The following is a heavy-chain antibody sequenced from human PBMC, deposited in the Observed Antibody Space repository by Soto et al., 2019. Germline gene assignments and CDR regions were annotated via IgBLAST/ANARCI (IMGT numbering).Heavy chain of an antibody. J-gene: IGHJ4*02. CDR3: ARHQTGYRVVDY. CDR2: IKEDGSDK. V-gene: IGHV3-7*01. CDR1: GFSFSTYW. D-gene: IGHD3-16*02. Sequence: EVQLVESGGGLVQPGGSLRLSCAASGFSFSTYWMSWVRQAPGKGLEWVANIKEDGSDKYYVDSVKGRFTISRDNAKNSLYLQMNSLRAEDTAVYHCARHQTGYRVVDYWGQRTLVTVSS.